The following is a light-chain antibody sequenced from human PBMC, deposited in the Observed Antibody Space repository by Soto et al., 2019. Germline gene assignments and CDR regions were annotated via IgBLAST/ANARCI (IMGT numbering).Light chain of an antibody. V-gene: IGKV1-5*03. CDR1: QSISRV. J-gene: IGKJ1*01. CDR3: QQYNSYPWT. Sequence: EIQMTQSPSTLSASIGDRVTITCGASQSISRVLAWYQQKPGKAPKLLIYKASSLESGVPSRFSGSGSGTEFTLTISSLQPDDFATYYCQQYNSYPWTFGQGIKV. CDR2: KAS.